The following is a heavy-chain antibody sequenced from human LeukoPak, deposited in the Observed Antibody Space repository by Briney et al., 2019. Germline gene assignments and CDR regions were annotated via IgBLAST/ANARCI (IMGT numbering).Heavy chain of an antibody. D-gene: IGHD3-10*01. V-gene: IGHV1-18*01. CDR3: ARATYGSGSYYLDY. Sequence: ASVKVSCKASGYTFTSYGISWVRQAPGQGLEWMGWISAYNGNTNYAQKLQGRVTMTTDTSTSTAYMELRSLRSDDAAVYYCARATYGSGSYYLDYWGQGTLVTVSS. CDR1: GYTFTSYG. J-gene: IGHJ4*02. CDR2: ISAYNGNT.